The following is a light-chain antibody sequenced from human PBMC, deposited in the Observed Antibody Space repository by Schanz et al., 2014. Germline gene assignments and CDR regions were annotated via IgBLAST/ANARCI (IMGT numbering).Light chain of an antibody. Sequence: EILLTQSPATLSVSPGETATLSCTASQNVHSNLAWYQQKPGQPPRLLIYGASTRATDIPARFSGSGSGTEFTLTISSLQPDDFATYYCQQYDSYFYSFGQGTKLEIK. J-gene: IGKJ2*03. CDR3: QQYDSYFYS. V-gene: IGKV3-15*01. CDR1: QNVHSN. CDR2: GAS.